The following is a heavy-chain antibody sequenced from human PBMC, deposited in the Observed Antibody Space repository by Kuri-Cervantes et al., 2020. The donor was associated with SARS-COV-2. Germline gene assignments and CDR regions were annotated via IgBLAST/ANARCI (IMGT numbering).Heavy chain of an antibody. D-gene: IGHD1-26*01. J-gene: IGHJ4*02. Sequence: ASVKVSCKASGYTFSTYDINWVRQASGQGLEWMGWMNPDTGNSGYAQNFRGRVTMTRDTSTSTAYMELSSLRSDDTAMYYCATNWEHDRRLDYWGQGTLVTVSS. V-gene: IGHV1-8*02. CDR1: GYTFSTYD. CDR2: MNPDTGNS. CDR3: ATNWEHDRRLDY.